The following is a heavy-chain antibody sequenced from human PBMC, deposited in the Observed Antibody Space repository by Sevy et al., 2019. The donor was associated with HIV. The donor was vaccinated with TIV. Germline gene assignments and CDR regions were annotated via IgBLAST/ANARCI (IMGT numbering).Heavy chain of an antibody. J-gene: IGHJ3*02. Sequence: SETLSLTCTVSGGSISSYDWSWIRQPPGKGLEWIGYFYYSGRTNYNPSLKSRLTISVDTSKNQFSLKLSFVTAADTALYYCARIFDTEGAFAIWVQGTVITVSS. CDR2: FYYSGRT. D-gene: IGHD3-22*01. V-gene: IGHV4-59*13. CDR3: ARIFDTEGAFAI. CDR1: GGSISSYD.